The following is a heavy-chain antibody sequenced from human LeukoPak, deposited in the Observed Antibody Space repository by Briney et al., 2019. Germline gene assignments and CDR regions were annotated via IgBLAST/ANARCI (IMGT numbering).Heavy chain of an antibody. J-gene: IGHJ5*02. D-gene: IGHD3-10*01. CDR2: IYTDGST. Sequence: PGGSLRLSCAASGFTVSRKYMSWVRQAPGKGLEWVAVIYTDGSTYYAESVKGRFTISRDNSKNTLYLQMNSLRAEDMAVYHCARDYGDLWGQGTLVTVSS. CDR1: GFTVSRKY. CDR3: ARDYGDL. V-gene: IGHV3-53*03.